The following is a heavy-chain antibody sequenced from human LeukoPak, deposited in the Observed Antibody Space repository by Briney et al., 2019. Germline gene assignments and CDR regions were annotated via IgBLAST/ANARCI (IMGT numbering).Heavy chain of an antibody. CDR3: ARDRXXXGSGRPPYYYGMDV. CDR2: IYYSGST. D-gene: IGHD3-10*01. CDR1: GGSISSYY. V-gene: IGHV4-59*01. J-gene: IGHJ6*02. Sequence: SETLSLTCTVSGGSISSYYWSWIRQPPGKGLEWIGYIYYSGSTNYNPSLKSRVTISVDTSKNQFSLKLSSVTAADTAVYYCARDRXXXGSGRPPYYYGMDVWGQGTTVTVSS.